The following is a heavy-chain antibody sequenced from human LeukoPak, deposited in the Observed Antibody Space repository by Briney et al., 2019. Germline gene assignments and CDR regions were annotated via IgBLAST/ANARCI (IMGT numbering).Heavy chain of an antibody. Sequence: ASVKVSCKASGYTFTGYYMHWVRQAPGQGLEWMGWINPNSGGTNYAQKFQGRVTMTRDTSSSTAYMELSRLRSDDTAVYYCARVIVGATLKIDYWGQGTLVTVSS. CDR2: INPNSGGT. J-gene: IGHJ4*02. CDR1: GYTFTGYY. CDR3: ARVIVGATLKIDY. V-gene: IGHV1-2*02. D-gene: IGHD1-26*01.